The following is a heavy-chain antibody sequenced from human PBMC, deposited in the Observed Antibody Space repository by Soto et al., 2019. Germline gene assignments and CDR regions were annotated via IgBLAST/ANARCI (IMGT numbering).Heavy chain of an antibody. Sequence: QVQLVQSGAEVKKPGASVKVSCKASGYTFPTYGITWVRQAPGQGLEWMGWISPYSGDTNYLHKFQGRVTMTTHPSASTAHMERRSLRSAATAVYYGARDHGGATGFDPWGQGTLVTVSS. D-gene: IGHD1-1*01. CDR2: ISPYSGDT. CDR3: ARDHGGATGFDP. J-gene: IGHJ5*02. CDR1: GYTFPTYG. V-gene: IGHV1-18*01.